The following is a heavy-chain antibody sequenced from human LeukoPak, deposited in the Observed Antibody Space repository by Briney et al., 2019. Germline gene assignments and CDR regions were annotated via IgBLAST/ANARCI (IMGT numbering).Heavy chain of an antibody. V-gene: IGHV1-8*01. CDR1: GYTFTSYD. CDR3: ARGLFYPRFWPYYYYYYMDV. D-gene: IGHD3-3*01. CDR2: MNPNRCNT. Sequence: ASVKVSCKASGYTFTSYDIHGVRQATGQGLEGMGWMNPNRCNTGYAQKFQGRVNMTRNTSISTAYMELSSLRSEVTAVDYCARGLFYPRFWPYYYYYYMDVWGKGTTVTVSS. J-gene: IGHJ6*03.